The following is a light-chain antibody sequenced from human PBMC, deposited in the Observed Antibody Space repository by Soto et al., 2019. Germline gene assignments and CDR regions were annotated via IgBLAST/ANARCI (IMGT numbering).Light chain of an antibody. CDR3: QHYNSYSEA. Sequence: DIQMTQSPSTLSGSVGDRVTITCRASQTISSWLAWYQQKPWKAPKLLIYKASTLKSGVPSRFNGSGSGTEFTLTISSLQPDDFATYYCQHYNSYSEAFGQGTKVELK. CDR2: KAS. V-gene: IGKV1-5*03. CDR1: QTISSW. J-gene: IGKJ1*01.